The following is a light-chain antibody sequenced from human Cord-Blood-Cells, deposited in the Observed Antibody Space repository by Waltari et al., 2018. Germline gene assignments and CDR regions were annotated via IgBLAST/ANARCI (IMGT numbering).Light chain of an antibody. CDR2: GAS. J-gene: IGKJ1*01. V-gene: IGKV3-20*01. Sequence: EIVLTQSPGTLSLSPGERATLSCRASQSVSSSYLAWYQQKPGQAPRCLIYGASSRATGIPDRFSGIRSGTDFTLTISRLEPEDFAVYYCQQYGSSPTFGQGTKVEIE. CDR1: QSVSSSY. CDR3: QQYGSSPT.